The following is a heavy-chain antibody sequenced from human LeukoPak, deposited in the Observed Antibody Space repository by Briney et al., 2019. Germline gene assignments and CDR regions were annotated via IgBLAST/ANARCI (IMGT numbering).Heavy chain of an antibody. V-gene: IGHV4-39*07. Sequence: SETLSLTCSVSGGSVSGLSYVWAWIRHLPGKGLQWIGSTFHGAKTYYNPSLKSRVSISVDPSRTQFSLKLSSVTAADTAVYYCATKILTGFDYWGQGTLVTVSS. CDR1: GGSVSGLSYV. CDR2: TFHGAKT. D-gene: IGHD3-9*01. CDR3: ATKILTGFDY. J-gene: IGHJ4*02.